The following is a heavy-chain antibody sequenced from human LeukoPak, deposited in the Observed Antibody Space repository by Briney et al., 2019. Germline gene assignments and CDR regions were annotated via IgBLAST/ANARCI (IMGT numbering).Heavy chain of an antibody. CDR2: INAGNGNT. Sequence: APVKVSCKASGYTFTSYAMHWVRQAPGQRLEWMGWINAGNGNTKYSQKFQGRVTITRDTSASTAYMELSSLRSEDTAVYYCARGSTVTPGGYWGQGTLVTVSS. V-gene: IGHV1-3*01. D-gene: IGHD4-17*01. CDR3: ARGSTVTPGGY. CDR1: GYTFTSYA. J-gene: IGHJ4*02.